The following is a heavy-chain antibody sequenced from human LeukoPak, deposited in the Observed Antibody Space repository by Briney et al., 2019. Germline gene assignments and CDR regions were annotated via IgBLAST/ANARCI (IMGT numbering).Heavy chain of an antibody. CDR2: TYYRSKWYN. CDR3: ARANYYDSSGYPYYYYYMDV. D-gene: IGHD3-22*01. CDR1: GDSVSNRSAA. J-gene: IGHJ6*03. V-gene: IGHV6-1*01. Sequence: SQTLSLTCAISGDSVSNRSAAWNWIRQSPSRGLEWLGRTYYRSKWYNDYAVSVKSRISINPDTSKNQFSLQLSSVTPEDTAVYYCARANYYDSSGYPYYYYYMDVWGKGTTVTVSS.